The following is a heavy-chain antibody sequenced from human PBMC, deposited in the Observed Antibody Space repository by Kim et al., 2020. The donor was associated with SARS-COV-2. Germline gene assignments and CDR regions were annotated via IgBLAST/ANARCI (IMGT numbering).Heavy chain of an antibody. Sequence: SVKGRFNISRDNAKNSLFLQMNSLRDDETAVYYCARAGHYDSNGYLRDFDYWGQGTLVTVSS. D-gene: IGHD3-22*01. J-gene: IGHJ4*02. V-gene: IGHV3-11*06. CDR3: ARAGHYDSNGYLRDFDY.